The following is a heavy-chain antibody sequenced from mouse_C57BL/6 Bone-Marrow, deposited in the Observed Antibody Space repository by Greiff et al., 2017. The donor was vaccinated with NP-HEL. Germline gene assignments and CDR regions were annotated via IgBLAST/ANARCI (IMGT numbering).Heavy chain of an antibody. Sequence: EVQLQQSGPELVKPGASVKISCKASGYTFTDYYMNWVKQSHGKSLEWIGDINPNNGGTSYNQKFKGKATLTVDKSSSTAYMELRSLTSEDSAVYYCARYGLPYYYGPYWYFDVWGTGTTVTVSS. J-gene: IGHJ1*03. CDR3: ARYGLPYYYGPYWYFDV. D-gene: IGHD1-1*01. CDR2: INPNNGGT. V-gene: IGHV1-26*01. CDR1: GYTFTDYY.